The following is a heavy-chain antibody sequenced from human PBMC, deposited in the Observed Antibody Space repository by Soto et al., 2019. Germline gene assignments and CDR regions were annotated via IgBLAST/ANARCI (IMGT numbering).Heavy chain of an antibody. Sequence: QVQLQESGPGLVKPSQTLSLTCTVSGGSISSGDYYWSWIRQPPGKGLEWIGYIYYSGSTYYNPSLKSRVTIAVDTSKNQFSVKLSSVTAADPAVYYCARVGGFGAATIDYWGQGTLVTVSS. CDR1: GGSISSGDYY. D-gene: IGHD3-10*01. J-gene: IGHJ4*02. CDR3: ARVGGFGAATIDY. CDR2: IYYSGST. V-gene: IGHV4-30-4*01.